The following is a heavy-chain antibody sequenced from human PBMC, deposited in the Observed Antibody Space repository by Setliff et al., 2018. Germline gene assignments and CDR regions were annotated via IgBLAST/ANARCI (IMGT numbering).Heavy chain of an antibody. D-gene: IGHD2-2*01. V-gene: IGHV5-51*01. Sequence: PGESLTISCKGSGYSFTSNWIAWVRQMPGKGLGCMGIIYPGNSNTRYSPPFQGQVTISADKAINTAYLQWNSLQASDTAMYYCARQGCSSTSCHSIDYWGQGTLVTVSS. CDR1: GYSFTSNW. CDR3: ARQGCSSTSCHSIDY. J-gene: IGHJ4*02. CDR2: IYPGNSNT.